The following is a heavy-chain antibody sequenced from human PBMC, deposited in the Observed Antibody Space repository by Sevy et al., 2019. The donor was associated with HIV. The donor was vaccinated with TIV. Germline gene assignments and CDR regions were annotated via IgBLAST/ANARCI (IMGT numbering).Heavy chain of an antibody. J-gene: IGHJ4*02. Sequence: SETLSLACTVSGYSISSGYYWGWIRQPRGKGLEWIGRIYHSGSTDYHSGTTYYNPSLKSRVTISVDTSKNQFSLKVTSVTAADTAIYYCARASDQYTSNWRIVYYFDYWGQGTLVTVSS. CDR1: GYSISSGYY. CDR2: IYHSGSTDYHSGTT. CDR3: ARASDQYTSNWRIVYYFDY. V-gene: IGHV4-38-2*02. D-gene: IGHD6-13*01.